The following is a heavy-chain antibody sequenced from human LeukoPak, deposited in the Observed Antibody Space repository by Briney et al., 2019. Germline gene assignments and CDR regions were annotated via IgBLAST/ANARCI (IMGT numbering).Heavy chain of an antibody. CDR3: ARTLGAERRSYAFDI. J-gene: IGHJ3*02. CDR2: VSYDATNK. V-gene: IGHV3-30*14. D-gene: IGHD1-26*01. CDR1: GFTFSGYT. Sequence: QTGGSLRLSCVASGFTFSGYTMHWVRQAPGKGLEWVAVVSYDATNKYYADSVKGRFTISRDNSRNTLYLQLNSLRPEDTALYYCARTLGAERRSYAFDIWGQGTMVTVSS.